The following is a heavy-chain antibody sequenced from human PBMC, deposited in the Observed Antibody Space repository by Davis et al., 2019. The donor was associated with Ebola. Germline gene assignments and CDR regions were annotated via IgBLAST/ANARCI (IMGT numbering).Heavy chain of an antibody. J-gene: IGHJ4*02. CDR2: IYYSGST. V-gene: IGHV4-39*01. CDR3: ARGGMGIIDY. D-gene: IGHD7-27*01. Sequence: SETLSLTCAVSGGSISSSSYYCGWIRQPPGKGLEWIGSIYYSGSTYYNPSLKSRVTISVDTSKNQFSLQLNSVTPEDTAVYYCARGGMGIIDYWGQGTLVTVSS. CDR1: GGSISSSSYY.